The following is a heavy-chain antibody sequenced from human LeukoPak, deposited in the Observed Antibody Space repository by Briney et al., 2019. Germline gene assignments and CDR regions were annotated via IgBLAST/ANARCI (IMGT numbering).Heavy chain of an antibody. V-gene: IGHV3-23*03. J-gene: IGHJ3*02. Sequence: GGPLRLSCAASGFTFSSYAMTWVRQAPGKGLEWVSFIYSDNTHYSDSVKGRFTISRDNSKNTLYLQMNSLKTEDTAVYYCTTEYYYDSSGYHVGIWGQGTMVTVSS. CDR3: TTEYYYDSSGYHVGI. D-gene: IGHD3-22*01. CDR2: IYSDNT. CDR1: GFTFSSYA.